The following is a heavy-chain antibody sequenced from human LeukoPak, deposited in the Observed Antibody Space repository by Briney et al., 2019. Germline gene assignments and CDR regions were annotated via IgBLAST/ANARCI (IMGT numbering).Heavy chain of an antibody. CDR2: IIPIFGTA. D-gene: IGHD1-26*01. J-gene: IGHJ4*02. Sequence: ASVKVSCKASGGTFSSYAISWVRQAPGQGLEWMGGIIPIFGTANYAQKFQGRVTITADESTSTAYMELSSLRSEDTAVYYCARGADGSYFEGGFDYWGQGTLVTVSS. V-gene: IGHV1-69*13. CDR3: ARGADGSYFEGGFDY. CDR1: GGTFSSYA.